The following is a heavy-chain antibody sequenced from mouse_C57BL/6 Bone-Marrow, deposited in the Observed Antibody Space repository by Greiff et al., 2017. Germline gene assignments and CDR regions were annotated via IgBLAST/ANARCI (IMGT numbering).Heavy chain of an antibody. CDR1: GFAFSSYG. V-gene: IGHV5-6*01. CDR2: ISSGGSYT. Sequence: EVKLVESGGDLVKPGGSLKLSCAASGFAFSSYGMSWVRQTPDKRLEWVATISSGGSYTYYPDSVKGRFTISIDNAKNTLYLQMSSLKSEDTAMYYCARHNYWGQGTTLTVSS. J-gene: IGHJ2*01. CDR3: ARHNY.